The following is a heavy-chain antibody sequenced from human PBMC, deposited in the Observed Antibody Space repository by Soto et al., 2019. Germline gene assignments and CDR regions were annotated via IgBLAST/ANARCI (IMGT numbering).Heavy chain of an antibody. D-gene: IGHD3-16*02. Sequence: ASVKVSCKASGGTFSSYAISWVRQAPGQGLEWMGGIIPIFGTANYAQKFQGRVTITADESTSTAYMELSSLRSEDTAVYYCARDNWGGFRLRLGELSYNDYWGQGTLVTVSS. CDR3: ARDNWGGFRLRLGELSYNDY. CDR2: IIPIFGTA. CDR1: GGTFSSYA. J-gene: IGHJ4*02. V-gene: IGHV1-69*13.